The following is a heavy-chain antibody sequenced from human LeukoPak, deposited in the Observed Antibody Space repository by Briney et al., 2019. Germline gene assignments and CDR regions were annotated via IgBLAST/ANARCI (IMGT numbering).Heavy chain of an antibody. D-gene: IGHD3-3*01. CDR1: GFTFDDYA. CDR3: AKDKYDFWSGYYAYYFDY. V-gene: IGHV3-9*01. J-gene: IGHJ4*02. CDR2: ISWNSGSI. Sequence: GGSLRLSCAASGFTFDDYAMHWVRQAPGKGLEWVSGISWNSGSIGYADSVKGRFTISRDNAKNSLYLQMNSLRAEDTALYYCAKDKYDFWSGYYAYYFDYWGQGTLVTVSS.